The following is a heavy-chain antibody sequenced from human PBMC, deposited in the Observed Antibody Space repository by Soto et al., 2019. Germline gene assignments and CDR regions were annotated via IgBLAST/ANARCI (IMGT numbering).Heavy chain of an antibody. CDR2: INHSGST. CDR1: GGSFSGYY. V-gene: IGHV4-34*01. CDR3: ARGGVAAAAYMDV. Sequence: TSGTLSLTCAVYGGSFSGYYWRWIRQPPGKGLEWIGEINHSGSTNYNPALKSRVTISVDTSKNQFSLKLSSVTAADTAVYYCARGGVAAAAYMDVWGKGTTVTVS. D-gene: IGHD6-13*01. J-gene: IGHJ6*03.